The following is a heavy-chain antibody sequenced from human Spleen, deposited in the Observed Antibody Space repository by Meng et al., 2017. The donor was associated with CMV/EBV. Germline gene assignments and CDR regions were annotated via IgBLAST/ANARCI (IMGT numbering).Heavy chain of an antibody. CDR1: GFTFSSYS. CDR3: ARDLRGGTWNAVEDDGMDV. Sequence: GESLKISCAASGFTFSSYSMNWVRQAPGKGLEWVSSISSSSSYIYYADSVKGRFTISRDNAKNSLCLQITGLRAEDMAVYYCARDLRGGTWNAVEDDGMDVWGQGTTVTVSS. D-gene: IGHD1-1*01. V-gene: IGHV3-21*01. CDR2: ISSSSSYI. J-gene: IGHJ6*02.